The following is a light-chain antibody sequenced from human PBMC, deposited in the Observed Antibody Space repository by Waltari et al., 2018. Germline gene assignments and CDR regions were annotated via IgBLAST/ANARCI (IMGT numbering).Light chain of an antibody. Sequence: EIVLTQSPGTLSLSPGERATLSCRASQSVSSSYLAWYQQKPGQAPRLLIYGASSRATGIPDRFSGSGSGPDFTLTISRLEPEYFAVYYCQQYGSSRSFGQGTKLEIK. CDR1: QSVSSSY. CDR2: GAS. J-gene: IGKJ2*01. CDR3: QQYGSSRS. V-gene: IGKV3-20*01.